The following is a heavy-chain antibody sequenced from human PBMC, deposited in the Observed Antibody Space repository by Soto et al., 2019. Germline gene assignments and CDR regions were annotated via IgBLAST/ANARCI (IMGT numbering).Heavy chain of an antibody. J-gene: IGHJ6*02. D-gene: IGHD2-21*01. Sequence: SETLSLTCTVSGGSISSYYWSWIRQPPGKGLEWIGYIYYSGSTNYNPSLKSRVTISVDTSKNQFSLKLSAVTAADTAVYYCAGVGDDYGMDVWGQGTTVTVSS. CDR1: GGSISSYY. CDR2: IYYSGST. CDR3: AGVGDDYGMDV. V-gene: IGHV4-59*01.